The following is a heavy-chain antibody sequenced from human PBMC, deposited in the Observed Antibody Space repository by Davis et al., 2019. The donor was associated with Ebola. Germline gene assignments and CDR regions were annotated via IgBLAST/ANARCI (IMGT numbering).Heavy chain of an antibody. CDR3: ARGLRSITIFGVVEGGGWFDP. Sequence: SETLSLTCAVYGGSFSGYYWSWIRQPPGKGLEWIGEINHSGSTNYNPSLKSRVTISVDTSKNQFSLKLSSVTAADTAVYYCARGLRSITIFGVVEGGGWFDPWGQGTLVTVSS. D-gene: IGHD3-3*01. CDR2: INHSGST. V-gene: IGHV4-34*01. CDR1: GGSFSGYY. J-gene: IGHJ5*02.